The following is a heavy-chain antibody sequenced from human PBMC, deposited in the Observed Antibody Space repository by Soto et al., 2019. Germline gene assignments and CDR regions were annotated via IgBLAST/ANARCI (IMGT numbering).Heavy chain of an antibody. J-gene: IGHJ5*02. V-gene: IGHV4-34*01. D-gene: IGHD2-2*01. CDR2: INHSGST. CDR1: GGSFSGYY. CDR3: ARGSWYRLWFDP. Sequence: PSETLSLTCAVYGGSFSGYYWSWIRQPPGKGLEWIGEINHSGSTNYNPSLKSRVTISVDTSKNQFSLKLSSVTAADTALYYCARGSWYRLWFDPWGQGTLVTVSS.